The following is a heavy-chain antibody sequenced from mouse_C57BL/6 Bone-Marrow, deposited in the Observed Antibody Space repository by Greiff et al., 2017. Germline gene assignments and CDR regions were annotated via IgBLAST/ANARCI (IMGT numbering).Heavy chain of an antibody. D-gene: IGHD1-1*02. J-gene: IGHJ3*01. CDR2: INYDGSST. CDR3: ARGGPWFAY. CDR1: GFTFSDYY. V-gene: IGHV5-16*01. Sequence: DVQLQESEGGLVQPGSSMKLSCTASGFTFSDYYMAWVRQVPEKGLEWVANINYDGSSTYYLDSLKSRFIISRDNAKNILYLQMSSLKSEDTATYYCARGGPWFAYWGQGTLVTVSA.